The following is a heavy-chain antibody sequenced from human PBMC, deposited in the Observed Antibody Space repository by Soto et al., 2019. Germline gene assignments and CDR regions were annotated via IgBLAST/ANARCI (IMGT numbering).Heavy chain of an antibody. CDR3: AGAVAVPADFDY. CDR1: GYTFTSYA. V-gene: IGHV1-3*01. Sequence: ASVKVSCKASGYTFTSYAMHWVRQAPGQRLEWMGWINAGNGNTKYSQKFQDRVTITRDTSASTAYLELSSLRSEDTAVNYCAGAVAVPADFDYWGQGTLVTVS. CDR2: INAGNGNT. J-gene: IGHJ4*02. D-gene: IGHD6-19*01.